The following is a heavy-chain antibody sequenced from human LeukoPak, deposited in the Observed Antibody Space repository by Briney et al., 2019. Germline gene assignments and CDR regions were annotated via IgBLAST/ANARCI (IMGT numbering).Heavy chain of an antibody. J-gene: IGHJ4*02. CDR3: AKVLGDY. V-gene: IGHV3-23*01. CDR1: GLTFSSYA. CDR2: ISGSGGRK. Sequence: PGGSLRLSGAASGLTFSSYAMSWVREAPGKGGEWVSAISGSGGRKHYADSVKGGFTISRDNSKNTLYLHMNSLRAEDTAVYYRAKVLGDYWGQGTLVTVSS.